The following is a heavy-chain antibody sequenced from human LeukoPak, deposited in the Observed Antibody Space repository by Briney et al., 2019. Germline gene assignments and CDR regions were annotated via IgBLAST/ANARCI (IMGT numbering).Heavy chain of an antibody. CDR1: GYTFTGYY. J-gene: IGHJ4*02. D-gene: IGHD4/OR15-4a*01. CDR2: INPNSGGT. Sequence: ASVKVSYKASGYTFTGYYMHWVRQAPGQGLEWMGWINPNSGGTNYAQKFQGRVTMTRDTSISTAYMELSRLRSDDTAVYYCARESRELTTIDYWGQGTLVTVSS. CDR3: ARESRELTTIDY. V-gene: IGHV1-2*02.